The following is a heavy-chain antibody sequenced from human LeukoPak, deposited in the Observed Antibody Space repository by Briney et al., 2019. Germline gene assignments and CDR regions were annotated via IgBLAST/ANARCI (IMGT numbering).Heavy chain of an antibody. CDR1: GFTFRKTA. D-gene: IGHD3-22*01. V-gene: IGHV3-23*01. CDR2: ISDGTT. CDR3: TKEERWTYYYDGTGLYAYDA. Sequence: PGESLRLSCEASGFTFRKTAMSWVRQASGKGLEWVALISDGTTFYADSVKGRFTISRDNSRNTLYLQMSSLRAEDSAVYYCTKEERWTYYYDGTGLYAYDAWGQGTLVTVSS. J-gene: IGHJ5*02.